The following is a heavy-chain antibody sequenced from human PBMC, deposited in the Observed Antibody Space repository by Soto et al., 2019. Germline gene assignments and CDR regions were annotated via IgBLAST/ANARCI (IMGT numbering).Heavy chain of an antibody. CDR2: IVVGSGNT. J-gene: IGHJ3*02. D-gene: IGHD3-10*01. CDR3: ATAGGLYDAFDI. V-gene: IGHV1-58*01. CDR1: GFTFTSSA. Sequence: ASVKVSCKASGFTFTSSAVQWVRQARGQRLEWIGWIVVGSGNTNYAQKFQERVTITRDMSTSTAYMELSSLRSEATAVYYCATAGGLYDAFDIWGQGTMVTVSS.